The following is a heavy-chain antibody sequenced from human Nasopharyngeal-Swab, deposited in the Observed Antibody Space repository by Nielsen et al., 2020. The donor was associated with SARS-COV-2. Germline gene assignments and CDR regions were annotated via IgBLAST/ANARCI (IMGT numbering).Heavy chain of an antibody. CDR2: IFYSGST. D-gene: IGHD3-22*01. CDR3: ARVTSIGEVTMIVVVRVLGAFDI. Sequence: GSLRLSCTVSGGSISSNTYYWGWIRQPPGKGLEWIGSIFYSGSTYYNPSLKSRVTISVDTSKNQFSLKLSSVTAADTAVYYCARVTSIGEVTMIVVVRVLGAFDIWGQGTMVTVSS. V-gene: IGHV4-39*07. J-gene: IGHJ3*02. CDR1: GGSISSNTYY.